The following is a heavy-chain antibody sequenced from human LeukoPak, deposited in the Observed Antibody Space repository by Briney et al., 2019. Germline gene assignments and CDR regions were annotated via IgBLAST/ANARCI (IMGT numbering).Heavy chain of an antibody. J-gene: IGHJ4*02. Sequence: GRSLRLSCAASGFDFGNYAMHWVRQAPGEGLQWVSGINWSSKMVAYAASVKGRFTISRDNAKNSLYLQMNSLTSEDTAFYFCAKGSLEMATVDFEFWGQGTLVTVSS. D-gene: IGHD5-24*01. V-gene: IGHV3-9*01. CDR1: GFDFGNYA. CDR3: AKGSLEMATVDFEF. CDR2: INWSSKMV.